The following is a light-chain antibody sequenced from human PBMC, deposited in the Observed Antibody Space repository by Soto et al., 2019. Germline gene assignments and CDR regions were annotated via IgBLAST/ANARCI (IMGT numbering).Light chain of an antibody. V-gene: IGKV1-33*01. CDR3: QQYDTPALT. Sequence: DIQMTQSPSSLSASVGDRVTITCQASQDISNDLNWYQQKPGKAAKLLIYDASNLETGVPSRFSGSGSGTDFTFTISSLQPEDIATYYCQQYDTPALTFGGGTKVEIK. CDR1: QDISND. CDR2: DAS. J-gene: IGKJ4*01.